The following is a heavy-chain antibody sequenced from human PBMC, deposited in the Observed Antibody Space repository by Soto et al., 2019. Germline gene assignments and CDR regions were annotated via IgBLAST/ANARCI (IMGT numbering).Heavy chain of an antibody. CDR1: GYSISNGYY. CDR2: MYQSGSA. J-gene: IGHJ4*02. CDR3: AGGPKLLWNYFDH. D-gene: IGHD3-10*01. Sequence: SETLSLTCTVSGYSISNGYYWGWIRQPPGKGLEWIGSMYQSGSAYYNASLKSRVTISVDTYKNQFSLKLNSVTAADTAMYYCAGGPKLLWNYFDHWGQGSLVTVSS. V-gene: IGHV4-38-2*02.